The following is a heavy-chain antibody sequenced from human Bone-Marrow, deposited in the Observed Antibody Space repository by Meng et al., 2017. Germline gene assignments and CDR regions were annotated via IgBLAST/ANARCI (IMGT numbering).Heavy chain of an antibody. J-gene: IGHJ5*02. CDR3: ARARTTNQSKYRNAYNWFDP. CDR2: IYHSGST. CDR1: GGSSSSGGYS. D-gene: IGHD2/OR15-2a*01. Sequence: QLQLQESGSGLVKPSQTLSLTCAVSGGSSSSGGYSWSWIRQPPGKGLEWIGYIYHSGSTYYNPSLKSRVIMSVDTSKNQFSLKLYSVTAADTAVYYCARARTTNQSKYRNAYNWFDPWGQGTLVTVSS. V-gene: IGHV4-30-2*01.